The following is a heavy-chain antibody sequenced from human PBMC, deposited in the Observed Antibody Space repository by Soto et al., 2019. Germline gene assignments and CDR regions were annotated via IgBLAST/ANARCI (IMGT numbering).Heavy chain of an antibody. CDR1: GYTFTSYG. J-gene: IGHJ4*02. V-gene: IGHV1-18*01. CDR2: ISAYNGNT. Sequence: QVQLVQSGAEVKKPGASVKVSCKASGYTFTSYGISWVRQAPGQGLEWMGWISAYNGNTNYAQKLQGRVTMTTDTXXXXXXXXXXXXXXXXXXXYYCARDRGIAAAGLGMSLGYWGQGTLVTVSS. D-gene: IGHD6-13*01. CDR3: ARDRGIAAAGLGMSLGY.